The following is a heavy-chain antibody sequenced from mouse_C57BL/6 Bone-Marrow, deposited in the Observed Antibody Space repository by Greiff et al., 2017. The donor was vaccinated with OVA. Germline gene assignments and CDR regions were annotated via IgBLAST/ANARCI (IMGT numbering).Heavy chain of an antibody. V-gene: IGHV3-1*01. D-gene: IGHD1-1*01. CDR2: ISYSGST. J-gene: IGHJ2*01. Sequence: DVQLVESGPGMVKPSQSLSLTCTVPGYSITSGYDWHWIRHFPGNKLEWMGYISYSGSTNYNPSLKSRISITHDTSKNHFFLKLNSVTTEDTATYYCARELRFYYFDYWGQGTTLTVSS. CDR3: ARELRFYYFDY. CDR1: GYSITSGYD.